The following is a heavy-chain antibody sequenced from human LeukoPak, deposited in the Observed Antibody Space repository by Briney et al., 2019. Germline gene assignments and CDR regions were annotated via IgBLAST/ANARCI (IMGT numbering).Heavy chain of an antibody. CDR2: ISYDGSNK. CDR1: GFTFSSYA. CDR3: ARVPTPYFTYYMDV. Sequence: GGSLRLSCAASGFTFSSYAMHWVRQAPGKGLEWVAVISYDGSNKYYADSVKGRFTISRDNSKNTLYLQMNSLRAEDTAVYFCARVPTPYFTYYMDVWGKGTPVTVSS. J-gene: IGHJ6*03. D-gene: IGHD2-8*01. V-gene: IGHV3-30*04.